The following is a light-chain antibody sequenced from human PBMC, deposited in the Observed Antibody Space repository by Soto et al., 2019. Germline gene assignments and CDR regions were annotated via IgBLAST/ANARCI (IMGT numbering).Light chain of an antibody. CDR1: QDINTY. V-gene: IGKV1-39*01. CDR2: AAS. CDR3: QQSYNTPPFT. Sequence: DIQMTQSPSSLSASVGDRLTIACRASQDINTYLNWYQHKPGKAPKLLIYAASSLQSGVPAKFSGSGSGTDFTLTISSLQHEDFATYYCQQSYNTPPFTFGPGTKVDIK. J-gene: IGKJ3*01.